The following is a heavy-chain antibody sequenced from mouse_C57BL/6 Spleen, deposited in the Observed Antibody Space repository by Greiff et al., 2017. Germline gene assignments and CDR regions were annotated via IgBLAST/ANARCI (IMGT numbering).Heavy chain of an antibody. Sequence: EVMLVESGEGLVKPGGSLKLSCAASGFTFSSYAMSWVRQTPEKRLEWVAYISSGGDYIYYADTVKGRFTISRDNARNTLYLQMSSLKSEDTAMYYCTRAGGNYDYAMDYWGQGTSVTVSS. CDR3: TRAGGNYDYAMDY. D-gene: IGHD2-1*01. J-gene: IGHJ4*01. CDR1: GFTFSSYA. CDR2: ISSGGDYI. V-gene: IGHV5-9-1*02.